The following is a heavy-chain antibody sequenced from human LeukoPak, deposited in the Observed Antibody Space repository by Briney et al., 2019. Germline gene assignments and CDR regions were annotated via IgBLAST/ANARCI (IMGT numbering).Heavy chain of an antibody. CDR2: IYTSGST. D-gene: IGHD3-10*01. J-gene: IGHJ5*02. CDR1: GGSISSYY. CDR3: ARTAEQWFGENWFDP. V-gene: IGHV4-4*07. Sequence: SETLSLTCTVSGGSISSYYWSWIRQPAGKGLEWIGRIYTSGSTNYNPSLKSRVTMSVDTSKNQFSLKLSSVTAADTAVYYCARTAEQWFGENWFDPWGQGTLVTVSS.